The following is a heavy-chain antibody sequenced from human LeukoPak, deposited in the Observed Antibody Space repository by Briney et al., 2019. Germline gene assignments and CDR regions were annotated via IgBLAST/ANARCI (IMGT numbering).Heavy chain of an antibody. J-gene: IGHJ4*02. CDR3: ARDHFDWVGDFEY. V-gene: IGHV3-7*03. CDR1: GFTFSTYW. CDR2: IKEDGSEK. Sequence: SGGSLTLSCAASGFTFSTYWMSRVRQAPGKGLEWVANIKEDGSEKYYVDSVKGRLTISRDNAKNSPYLQMNSLRAEDTAVYYCARDHFDWVGDFEYWGQGTLVTVSS. D-gene: IGHD3-9*01.